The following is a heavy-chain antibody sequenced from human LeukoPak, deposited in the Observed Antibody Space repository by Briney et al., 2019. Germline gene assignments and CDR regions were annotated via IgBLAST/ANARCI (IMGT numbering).Heavy chain of an antibody. J-gene: IGHJ3*02. Sequence: PGGSLRLSCAASGFTFSSYSMNWVRQAPGKGLEWVSSISSSSSYIYYADSVKGRYTISRDNAKNSLYLQMNSLRAEDTAVYYCARAAGDNYYDSSGYYYGAFDIWGQGTMVTVSS. CDR1: GFTFSSYS. CDR2: ISSSSSYI. CDR3: ARAAGDNYYDSSGYYYGAFDI. V-gene: IGHV3-21*01. D-gene: IGHD3-22*01.